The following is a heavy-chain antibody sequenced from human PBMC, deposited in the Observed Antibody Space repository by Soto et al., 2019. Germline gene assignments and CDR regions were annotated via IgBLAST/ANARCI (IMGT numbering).Heavy chain of an antibody. V-gene: IGHV1-2*04. D-gene: IGHD1-26*01. CDR3: ERDCCGGSYYGRPTDANDAFDI. CDR1: GYTFTGYY. Sequence: ASVKVSCKASGYTFTGYYMHWVRQAPGQGLEWMGWINPNSGGTNYAQKFQGWVTMTRDTSISTAYMELSRLRSDDTAVYYCERDCCGGSYYGRPTDANDAFDIWGQGTMVTVSS. J-gene: IGHJ3*02. CDR2: INPNSGGT.